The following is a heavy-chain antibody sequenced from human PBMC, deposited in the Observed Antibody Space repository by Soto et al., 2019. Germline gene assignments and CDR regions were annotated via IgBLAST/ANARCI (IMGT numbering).Heavy chain of an antibody. CDR2: INPSGGST. CDR1: GYTFTSYY. D-gene: IGHD2-2*01. CDR3: ARDFLIVVVPAAPYGMDV. Sequence: ASVKVSCKASGYTFTSYYMHWVRQAPGQGLEWMGIINPSGGSTSYAQKFQGRVTMTRDTSTSTVYMELSSPRSEDTAVYYCARDFLIVVVPAAPYGMDVWGQGTTVTVSS. V-gene: IGHV1-46*01. J-gene: IGHJ6*02.